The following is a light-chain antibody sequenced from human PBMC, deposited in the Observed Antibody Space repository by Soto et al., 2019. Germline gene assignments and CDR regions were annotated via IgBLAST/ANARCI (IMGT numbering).Light chain of an antibody. V-gene: IGKV3-11*01. Sequence: EIVLTQSPATLSLSPGERATLSCRSSQSVVSYLAWYQQKPGQAPGLLIYDASNRATGIPARFSGSGSGTDFTLTISSLEPEDFAVYYCQQRSNWPWTFGQGTKVDIK. CDR3: QQRSNWPWT. J-gene: IGKJ1*01. CDR1: QSVVSY. CDR2: DAS.